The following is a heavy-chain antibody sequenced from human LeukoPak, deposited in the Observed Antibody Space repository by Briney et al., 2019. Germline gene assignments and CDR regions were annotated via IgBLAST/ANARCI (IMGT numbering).Heavy chain of an antibody. CDR3: ARAAAAKTGVDNWFDP. V-gene: IGHV4-59*08. CDR2: IYYSGST. Sequence: SETLSLTCTVSGGSISSYYWSWIRQPPGKGLEWIGYIYYSGSTNYNPSLKSRVTISVDTSKNQFSLKLSSMTAADTAVYYCARAAAAKTGVDNWFDPWGQGTLVTVSS. D-gene: IGHD6-13*01. J-gene: IGHJ5*02. CDR1: GGSISSYY.